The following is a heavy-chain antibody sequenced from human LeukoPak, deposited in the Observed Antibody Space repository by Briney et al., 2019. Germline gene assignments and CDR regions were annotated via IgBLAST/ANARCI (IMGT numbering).Heavy chain of an antibody. Sequence: GGSLSLSCAASGFTFSSSWMHWVRPAPGKGLVWVSRINTDGKTTTYADSVKGRFTISRDNTKNTLYLQMNSLSAEDTALYYCARDYPPYWGQGTLVTVSA. CDR2: INTDGKTT. CDR3: ARDYPPY. V-gene: IGHV3-74*01. CDR1: GFTFSSSW. J-gene: IGHJ4*02.